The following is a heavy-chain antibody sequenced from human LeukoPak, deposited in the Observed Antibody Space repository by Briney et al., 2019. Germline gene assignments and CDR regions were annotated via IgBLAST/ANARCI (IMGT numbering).Heavy chain of an antibody. V-gene: IGHV4-59*01. CDR1: GGSISSYY. CDR3: ARDQGGGILTGYDY. D-gene: IGHD3-9*01. J-gene: IGHJ4*02. CDR2: IYYSGST. Sequence: SETLSLTCTVSGGSISSYYWSWIRQPPGKGLEWIGYIYYSGSTNYNPSLKSRVTISVDTSKNQFSLKLSSVTAADTAVYYCARDQGGGILTGYDYWGQGTLVTVSS.